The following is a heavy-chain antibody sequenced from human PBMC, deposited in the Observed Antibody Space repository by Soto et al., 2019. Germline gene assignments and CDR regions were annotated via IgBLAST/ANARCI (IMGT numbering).Heavy chain of an antibody. CDR1: GGSISSSSYY. CDR3: ARRTSFGVNYYNY. CDR2: IFYSGTT. Sequence: PLETLSLTCTVSGGSISSSSYYWGWIRQPPGKGLEWIGSIFYSGTTYYNPSLKSRVTISVDTSKNQFSLKLSSVTAADTAVYYCARRTSFGVNYYNYWGQGTLITVSS. J-gene: IGHJ4*02. V-gene: IGHV4-39*01. D-gene: IGHD3-22*01.